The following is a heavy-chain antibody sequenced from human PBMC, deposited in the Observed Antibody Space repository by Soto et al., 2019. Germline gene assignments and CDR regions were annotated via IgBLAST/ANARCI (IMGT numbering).Heavy chain of an antibody. CDR3: ARDSWDISGYFSY. Sequence: QVQLVESGGGVVQTGRSLRLSCAASGFTFSNYAMHWVRQAPGKGLEWVAGIWYDGSNKNYADSVKGRFTISRDNSKNTLYVQMNSLRAEDTAMYYCARDSWDISGYFSYWGQGTLVTVSS. J-gene: IGHJ4*02. CDR2: IWYDGSNK. D-gene: IGHD3-22*01. CDR1: GFTFSNYA. V-gene: IGHV3-33*01.